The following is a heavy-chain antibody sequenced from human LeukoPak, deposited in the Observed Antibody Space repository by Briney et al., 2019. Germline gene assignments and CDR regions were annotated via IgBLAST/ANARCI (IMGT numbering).Heavy chain of an antibody. D-gene: IGHD2-15*01. Sequence: GGSLRHSSVDPGLTDTTLFIGAVPAPPGKGLEWVSIIHIGVTTYYADSVKGRFTISRDSFTNTLYLQMIGLRDDDTAVYYCARERGSDWGQGTLVTVSS. J-gene: IGHJ4*02. CDR2: IHIGVTT. V-gene: IGHV3-53*01. CDR1: GLTDTTLF. CDR3: ARERGSD.